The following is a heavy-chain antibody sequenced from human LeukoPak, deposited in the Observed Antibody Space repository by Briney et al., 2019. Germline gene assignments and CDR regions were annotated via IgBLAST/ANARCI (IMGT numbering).Heavy chain of an antibody. CDR1: GFTVSSNY. Sequence: GGSLRLSCAASGFTVSSNYMSWVRQAPGKGLEWVSVIYSGGSTYYADSVKGRFTISRDNSKNTLYLQMNSLRAEDTAVYYCARSLTGNWFDPWGQGTLVTVSS. CDR2: IYSGGST. J-gene: IGHJ5*02. CDR3: ARSLTGNWFDP. V-gene: IGHV3-66*01. D-gene: IGHD4/OR15-4a*01.